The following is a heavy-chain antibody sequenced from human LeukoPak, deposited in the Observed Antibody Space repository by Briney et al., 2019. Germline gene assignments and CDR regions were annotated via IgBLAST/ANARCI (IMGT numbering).Heavy chain of an antibody. Sequence: GGSLRLSCAASGFIFSTFAMHWVRQAPGKGLEWVAVIWYDGSNKYYADSVKGRFTISRDNSKNTLYLQMNSLRAEDTAVYYCARDHTTGSRSGYFDLWGRGTLVTVSS. D-gene: IGHD7-27*01. V-gene: IGHV3-33*08. CDR2: IWYDGSNK. CDR3: ARDHTTGSRSGYFDL. J-gene: IGHJ2*01. CDR1: GFIFSTFA.